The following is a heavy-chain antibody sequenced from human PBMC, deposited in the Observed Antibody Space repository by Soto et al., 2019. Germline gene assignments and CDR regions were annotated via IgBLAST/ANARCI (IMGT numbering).Heavy chain of an antibody. D-gene: IGHD6-13*01. CDR2: ISAYNGNT. CDR1: GYTFTSYG. Sequence: ASVKVSCKASGYTFTSYGISWVRQAPGQGLEWMGWISAYNGNTNYAQKLQGRVTMTTDTSTSTAYMELRSLRSDDTAVYYCARGFFGIAAAPNFYYYNYYGMDVWGQGTTVTVSS. J-gene: IGHJ6*02. V-gene: IGHV1-18*04. CDR3: ARGFFGIAAAPNFYYYNYYGMDV.